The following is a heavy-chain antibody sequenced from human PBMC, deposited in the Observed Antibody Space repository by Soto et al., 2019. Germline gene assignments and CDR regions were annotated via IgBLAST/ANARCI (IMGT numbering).Heavy chain of an antibody. J-gene: IGHJ5*02. CDR1: GGSISDISYC. V-gene: IGHV4-39*01. Sequence: PSETLSLTCTVSGGSISDISYCWGWIRQPPGKGLQWIGCMFYSGATYYNPSLKNRATLSVDTYNNEFSLKLVSVAAPDSAVEYGGRQKSGSYWLDPWGQGTLVTVSS. CDR2: MFYSGAT. CDR3: GRQKSGSYWLDP. D-gene: IGHD2-15*01.